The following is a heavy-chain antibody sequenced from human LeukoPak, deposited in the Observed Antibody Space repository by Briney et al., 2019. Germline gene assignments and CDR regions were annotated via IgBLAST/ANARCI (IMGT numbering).Heavy chain of an antibody. CDR1: GVTFTSYS. CDR2: ISSSSSYI. V-gene: IGHV3-21*01. CDR3: ARDFYYLLDY. Sequence: GGSLRLSCAASGVTFTSYSMNWVRQAPGKGPEWVSSISSSSSYIYYADSVKGRFTISRDNAKNSLYLQMNSLRAEDTAVYYCARDFYYLLDYWGQGTLVTVSS. J-gene: IGHJ4*02. D-gene: IGHD3-10*01.